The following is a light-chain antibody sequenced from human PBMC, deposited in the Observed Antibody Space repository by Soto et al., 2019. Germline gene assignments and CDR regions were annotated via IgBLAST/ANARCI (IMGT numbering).Light chain of an antibody. Sequence: EIVLTQSPATLSLSPGERATLSCRASQSVSSYLAWYQQKPGQAPRPLMSDASNRATGIPARFSGSGSGTDFTLTISSLEPEDFAVYYCQQRSNWPLTFGGGTKVEIK. J-gene: IGKJ4*01. V-gene: IGKV3-11*01. CDR3: QQRSNWPLT. CDR1: QSVSSY. CDR2: DAS.